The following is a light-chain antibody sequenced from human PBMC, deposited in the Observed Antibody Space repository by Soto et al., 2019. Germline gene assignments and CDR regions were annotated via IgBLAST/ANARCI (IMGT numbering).Light chain of an antibody. CDR3: QPHNNGPPVFT. J-gene: IGKJ3*01. V-gene: IGKV3-15*01. CDR2: SAS. Sequence: EMVMTQSPATLSLSPGERATLSCRASQSINRELAWYQQKPGQAPRLLIYSASNRIPGVPDRFSGSGSGTEFTLTISSLQSEDFAVYYCQPHNNGPPVFTFGPGTKVDIK. CDR1: QSINRE.